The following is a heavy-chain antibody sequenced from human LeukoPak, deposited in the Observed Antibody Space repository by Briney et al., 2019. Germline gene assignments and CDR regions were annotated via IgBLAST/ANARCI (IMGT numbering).Heavy chain of an antibody. D-gene: IGHD1-26*01. J-gene: IGHJ4*02. CDR1: GFTFSSYA. Sequence: GGSLRLSCAASGFTFSSYAMSWVRQAPGKGLEWVSAISGSGGSTYYADSVKGRFTISRDNSKDTLYLQMNSLRAEDTAVYYCAGSYYAVGYFDYWGQGTLVTVSS. CDR2: ISGSGGST. CDR3: AGSYYAVGYFDY. V-gene: IGHV3-23*01.